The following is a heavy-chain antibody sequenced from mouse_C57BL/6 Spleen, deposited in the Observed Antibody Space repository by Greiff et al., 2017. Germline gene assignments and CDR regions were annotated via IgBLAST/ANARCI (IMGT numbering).Heavy chain of an antibody. CDR1: GYTFTSSW. CDR3: ARSRYYGSSYDGGPWFAY. J-gene: IGHJ3*01. CDR2: IHPNSGST. V-gene: IGHV1-64*01. D-gene: IGHD1-1*01. Sequence: VKLQQPGAELVKPGASVKLSCKASGYTFTSSWMHWVKQRPGQGLEWIGMIHPNSGSTNYNEKFKSKATLTVAKSSSTAYMQISSLTSEDSAVYYCARSRYYGSSYDGGPWFAYWGQGTLVTVSA.